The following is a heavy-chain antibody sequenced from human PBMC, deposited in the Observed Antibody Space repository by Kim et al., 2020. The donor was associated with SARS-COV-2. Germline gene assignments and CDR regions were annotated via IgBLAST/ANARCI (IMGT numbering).Heavy chain of an antibody. J-gene: IGHJ3*02. V-gene: IGHV3-66*01. D-gene: IGHD3-16*01. CDR3: ARPSMLRIHDAFEI. CDR1: GVDVNSNY. CDR2: IYSGGST. Sequence: GGSLRLSCVVSGVDVNSNYMSWVRQAPGKGLQWVSVIYSGGSTYYADSVRGRFTISRDNSKNTLYLQMNSLRAEDTAVYYCARPSMLRIHDAFEIWGQGTMVTVSS.